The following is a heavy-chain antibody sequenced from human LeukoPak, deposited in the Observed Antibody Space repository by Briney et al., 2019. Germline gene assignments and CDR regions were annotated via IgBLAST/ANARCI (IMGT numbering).Heavy chain of an antibody. V-gene: IGHV3-23*01. D-gene: IGHD3-22*01. CDR3: ARPHDSTGYYLPFDY. J-gene: IGHJ4*02. CDR2: ISGSGDIT. Sequence: GGSLRLSCAVSGFTFRSYAMSWVRQAPGKGLEWVSAISGSGDITSYADSVKGRFTISRDNSKNTLFLQMSSLKAEDTAVYYCARPHDSTGYYLPFDYWGQGTLVTVSS. CDR1: GFTFRSYA.